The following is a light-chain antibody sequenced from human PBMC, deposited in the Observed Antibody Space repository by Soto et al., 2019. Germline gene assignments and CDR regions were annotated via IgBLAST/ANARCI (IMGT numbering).Light chain of an antibody. CDR3: QQLNDYPLT. J-gene: IGKJ4*01. Sequence: DIQLTQSPSFLSASVGERVTSTCRASQGISTYLAWYQQKPGIAPKLLISAASTLLSGVPSRFSGSGSGTEFTLTVSSLQPEDFATYYCQQLNDYPLTFGGGTKVDIK. CDR1: QGISTY. CDR2: AAS. V-gene: IGKV1-9*01.